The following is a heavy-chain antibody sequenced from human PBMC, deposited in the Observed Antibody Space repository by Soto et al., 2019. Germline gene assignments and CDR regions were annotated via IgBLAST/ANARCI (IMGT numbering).Heavy chain of an antibody. CDR3: AQSTNYDILTGYYLSYNWFDP. Sequence: QITLKESGPTLVKPTQTLTLTCTFSGFSLSTSGVGVGWIRQPPGKALEWLALIYWDDDKRYSPSLKSRLTITKDPSKNQVVLTMTYMDPVDTATYYCAQSTNYDILTGYYLSYNWFDPWGQGTLVTVSS. V-gene: IGHV2-5*02. J-gene: IGHJ5*02. D-gene: IGHD3-9*01. CDR2: IYWDDDK. CDR1: GFSLSTSGVG.